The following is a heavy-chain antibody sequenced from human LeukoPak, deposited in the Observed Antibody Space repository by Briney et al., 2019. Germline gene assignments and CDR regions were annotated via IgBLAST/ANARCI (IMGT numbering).Heavy chain of an antibody. CDR3: ARGRGGGGSSNNWFDP. D-gene: IGHD2-15*01. V-gene: IGHV4-59*01. J-gene: IGHJ5*02. CDR2: IYYSGST. CDR1: GGSINSYY. Sequence: SETLSLTCTVSGGSINSYYWSWIRQPPGKGLEWIEYIYYSGSTNYNPSLKSRVTISVDTSKNQFSLKLSSVTAADTAVYYCARGRGGGGSSNNWFDPWGQGTLVTVSS.